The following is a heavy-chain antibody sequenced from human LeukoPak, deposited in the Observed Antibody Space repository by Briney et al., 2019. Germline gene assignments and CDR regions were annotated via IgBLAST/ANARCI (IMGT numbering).Heavy chain of an antibody. CDR3: ARDSVDGSGTYYNDSPDY. D-gene: IGHD3-10*01. Sequence: GGSLRLSCAASGFTVSSNYMSWVRHAPGKGLEWVSVIYSGGSTYYADSVKGRFTISRDNSKNTLYLQMNSLRAEDTAVYYCARDSVDGSGTYYNDSPDYWGQGTLVTVSS. CDR1: GFTVSSNY. J-gene: IGHJ4*02. CDR2: IYSGGST. V-gene: IGHV3-53*01.